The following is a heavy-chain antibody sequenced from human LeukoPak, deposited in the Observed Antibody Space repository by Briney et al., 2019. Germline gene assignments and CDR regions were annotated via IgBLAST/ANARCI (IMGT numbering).Heavy chain of an antibody. CDR2: INEDGSNK. Sequence: GGSLRLSCKPSGFSFSNHYMRWIGQAPGKGLKWLANINEDGSNKWHLGSVKGRFTVSRDNARNSLYLQMNSLRVEDTAVYYCTRVIVAVPGYFDYFDFWGQGVLVTVSS. V-gene: IGHV3-7*01. D-gene: IGHD6-19*01. J-gene: IGHJ4*02. CDR1: GFSFSNHY. CDR3: TRVIVAVPGYFDYFDF.